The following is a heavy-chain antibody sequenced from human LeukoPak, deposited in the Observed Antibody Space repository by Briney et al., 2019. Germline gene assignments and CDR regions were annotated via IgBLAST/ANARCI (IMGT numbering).Heavy chain of an antibody. CDR1: GFTFDDYA. V-gene: IGHV3-9*01. Sequence: PGRSLRLSCAASGFTFDDYAMHWVRQAPGKGLEWVSGISWKSGSIGYADSVKGRFTISRDNAKNSLYLQMNSLRAEDTALYYCAKGHGYYDILTGCYTFDHWGQGTLVTVSS. J-gene: IGHJ4*02. D-gene: IGHD3-9*01. CDR2: ISWKSGSI. CDR3: AKGHGYYDILTGCYTFDH.